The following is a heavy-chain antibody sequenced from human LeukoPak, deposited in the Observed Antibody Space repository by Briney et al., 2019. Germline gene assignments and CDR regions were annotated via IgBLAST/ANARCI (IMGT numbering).Heavy chain of an antibody. CDR2: TYWNNDK. Sequence: SGPTLVKPTQTLTLTCTFSGFSLSTTGVAVAWIRQPPGRALEWLAVTYWNNDKSYSPSLKSRLTITKDTSKNQVVLIMANMDPVDTGTYYCAHKGRGSGSYTMWGQGTLVTVSS. V-gene: IGHV2-5*01. D-gene: IGHD3-10*01. J-gene: IGHJ4*02. CDR1: GFSLSTTGVA. CDR3: AHKGRGSGSYTM.